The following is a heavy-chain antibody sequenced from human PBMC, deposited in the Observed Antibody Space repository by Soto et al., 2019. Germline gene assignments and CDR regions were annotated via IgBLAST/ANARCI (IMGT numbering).Heavy chain of an antibody. CDR3: TRGPTWNYYYYGVDV. J-gene: IGHJ6*02. Sequence: SETLSLPCTVSGGSISSFYWSWIRQPAGKGLEWIGRIYSSGNTNCTPSLESRVTMSVDTSKNQFSLKLSSVTAADTAVYYCTRGPTWNYYYYGVDVWGQGTTVTVSS. D-gene: IGHD1-1*01. V-gene: IGHV4-4*07. CDR1: GGSISSFY. CDR2: IYSSGNT.